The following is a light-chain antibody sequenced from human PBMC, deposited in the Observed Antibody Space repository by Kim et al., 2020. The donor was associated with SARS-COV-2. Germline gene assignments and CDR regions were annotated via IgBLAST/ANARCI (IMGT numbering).Light chain of an antibody. Sequence: QTAKLTCTGNNNNVGNQGAAWLQQHQGHPPKLLSYRNNNRPSGISERFSASRSGDTASLTITGLQPEDETDYYCSAWDSSLNAWVFGGGTQLTVL. V-gene: IGLV10-54*04. CDR3: SAWDSSLNAWV. CDR2: RNN. J-gene: IGLJ3*02. CDR1: NNNVGNQG.